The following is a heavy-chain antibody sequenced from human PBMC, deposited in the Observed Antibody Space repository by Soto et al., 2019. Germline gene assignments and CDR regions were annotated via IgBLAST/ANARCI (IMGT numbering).Heavy chain of an antibody. V-gene: IGHV3-30-3*01. D-gene: IGHD5-18*01. Sequence: QVQLVESGGGVVQPGRSLRVSCVASGFTFSNYAMHWVRQAPGKGLEWVAIISYDGTEKKYVDSVKDRFTISRDNSKNTVYMQIISVRPEDTAVYYCARGRGLTMVSRFDYWGQGTLLTVSS. CDR3: ARGRGLTMVSRFDY. CDR2: ISYDGTEK. J-gene: IGHJ4*02. CDR1: GFTFSNYA.